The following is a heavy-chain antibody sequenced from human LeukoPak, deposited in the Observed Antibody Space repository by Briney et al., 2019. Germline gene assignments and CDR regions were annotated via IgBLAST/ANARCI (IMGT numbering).Heavy chain of an antibody. CDR2: INSDGSDT. J-gene: IGHJ4*02. CDR1: GFTFSTYW. D-gene: IGHD5-24*01. V-gene: IGHV3-74*01. Sequence: PGGSLRLSCAASGFTFSTYWMHWVRQAPGKGLVCVSRINSDGSDTNYADSVKGRFTISRDNAKNTLYLQMNSLRAEDTAVYYCARARELATVGVDYWGQGTLVTVSS. CDR3: ARARELATVGVDY.